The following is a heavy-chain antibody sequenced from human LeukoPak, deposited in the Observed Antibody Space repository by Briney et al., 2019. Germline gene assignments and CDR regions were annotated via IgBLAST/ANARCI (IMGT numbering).Heavy chain of an antibody. CDR3: ARYYGSGNQGSFDI. D-gene: IGHD3-10*01. V-gene: IGHV4-59*01. CDR2: IYYSGST. CDR1: GGSISSYY. J-gene: IGHJ3*02. Sequence: PSETLSLTCTVSGGSISSYYWSWIRQPPGKGLEWIGYIYYSGSTNYNPSLKSRVTISVDTSKNQFSLKLSSVTAADTAVYYCARYYGSGNQGSFDIWGQGTMVTVSS.